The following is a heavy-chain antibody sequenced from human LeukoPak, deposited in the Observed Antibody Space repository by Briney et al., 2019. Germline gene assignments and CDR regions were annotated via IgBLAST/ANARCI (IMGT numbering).Heavy chain of an antibody. CDR1: GGSISSGSYY. J-gene: IGHJ6*03. V-gene: IGHV4-61*02. D-gene: IGHD3-9*01. CDR3: ARDKGYDILTGYPYYYYYMDV. CDR2: IYTSGST. Sequence: PSQTLSLTCTVSGGSISSGSYYWGWIRQPAGKGLEWIGRIYTSGSTNYNPSLKSRATISVDTSKNQFSLKLSSVTAADTAVYYCARDKGYDILTGYPYYYYYMDVWGKGTTVTVSS.